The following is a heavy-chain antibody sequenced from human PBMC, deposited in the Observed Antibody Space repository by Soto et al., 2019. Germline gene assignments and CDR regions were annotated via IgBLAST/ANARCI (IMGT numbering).Heavy chain of an antibody. D-gene: IGHD6-13*01. J-gene: IGHJ6*02. V-gene: IGHV3-30-3*01. CDR3: ARSGQQLVYPYYYYGMDV. CDR2: ISYDGSNK. Sequence: GGSLRLSCAASGFTFSSYAMHWVRQAPGKGLEWVAVISYDGSNKYYADSVKGRFTISRDNSKNTLYLQMNSLRAEDTAVYYCARSGQQLVYPYYYYGMDVWGQGTTVTVS. CDR1: GFTFSSYA.